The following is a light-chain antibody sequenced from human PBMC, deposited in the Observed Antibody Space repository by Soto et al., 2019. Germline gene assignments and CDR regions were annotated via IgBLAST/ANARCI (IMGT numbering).Light chain of an antibody. Sequence: EIVLTQSPGPLSLSPGERATLSCRASQSVSSNYLAWYQQKPGQAPRLLIYGASNRATGIPDRFSGSGSGTDFTLTISRLEPEDCAVYYCQQYGSSPSSTFGQGTRLEIK. CDR3: QQYGSSPSST. CDR1: QSVSSNY. CDR2: GAS. J-gene: IGKJ5*01. V-gene: IGKV3-20*01.